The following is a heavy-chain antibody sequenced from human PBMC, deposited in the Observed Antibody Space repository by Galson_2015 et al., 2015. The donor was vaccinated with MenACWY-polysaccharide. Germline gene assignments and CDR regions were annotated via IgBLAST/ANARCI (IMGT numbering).Heavy chain of an antibody. D-gene: IGHD6-25*01. CDR3: VRDVGGIAAAGTKGWFDP. Sequence: SLRLSCAASGFTFSHYGMHWVRQAPGKGLEWVAVIWYDGSNKYYADSVNDRFIISRDNSKNTLYLQMNSLRAEDTAMYYCVRDVGGIAAAGTKGWFDPWSQGILVTVSS. CDR2: IWYDGSNK. CDR1: GFTFSHYG. V-gene: IGHV3-33*01. J-gene: IGHJ5*02.